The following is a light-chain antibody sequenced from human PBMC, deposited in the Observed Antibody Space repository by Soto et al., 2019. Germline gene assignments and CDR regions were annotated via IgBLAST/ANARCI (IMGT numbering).Light chain of an antibody. CDR1: QSVISSY. Sequence: EIVLTQSPGTLSLSPGERATLSCRASQSVISSYLAWYQQKPGQAPRLLIYGASNRATGIPDRFSGSGSGTDFALTVSRLEPEDFAVYYCQQYGASPPYTFGQGTKLEIK. CDR3: QQYGASPPYT. V-gene: IGKV3-20*01. J-gene: IGKJ2*01. CDR2: GAS.